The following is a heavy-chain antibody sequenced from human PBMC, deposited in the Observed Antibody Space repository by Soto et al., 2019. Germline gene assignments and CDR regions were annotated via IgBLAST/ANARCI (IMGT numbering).Heavy chain of an antibody. D-gene: IGHD2-2*01. CDR1: GYTFTIYD. CDR3: ARVREYCSSTSCSYAFDI. Sequence: ASVKVSCKASGYTFTIYDINWVRQATGQGLEWMGWINPNSGSTNYAQKFQGWVTMTRDTSISTAYMELSRLRSDDTAVYYCARVREYCSSTSCSYAFDIWGQGTMVTVSS. V-gene: IGHV1-2*04. J-gene: IGHJ3*02. CDR2: INPNSGST.